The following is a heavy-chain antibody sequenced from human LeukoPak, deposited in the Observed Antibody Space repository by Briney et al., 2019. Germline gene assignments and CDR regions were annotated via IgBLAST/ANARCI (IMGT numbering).Heavy chain of an antibody. CDR2: ISNDGSRT. CDR3: AKDRRTEAYGMEV. Sequence: PGGSLRLSCAASGFTFSSHGMHWVRQAPGKGLEWVGVISNDGSRTYYGDSVKGRFTISRDNSKNTLYLQMNSLRPEDTAVYYCAKDRRTEAYGMEVWGQGTTVTVSS. V-gene: IGHV3-30*18. J-gene: IGHJ6*02. CDR1: GFTFSSHG. D-gene: IGHD2-2*01.